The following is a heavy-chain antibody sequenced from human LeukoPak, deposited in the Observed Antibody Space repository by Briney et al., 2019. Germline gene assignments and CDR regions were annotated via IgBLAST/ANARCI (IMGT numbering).Heavy chain of an antibody. D-gene: IGHD2-2*01. V-gene: IGHV4-4*07. CDR2: IYTSGST. Sequence: PSKTLSLTCTVSGGSISSYYWSWIRQPAGKGLEWIGRIYTSGSTNYNPSLKSRVTMSVDTSKNQFSLKLSSVTAADTAVYYCARGVEYQLLSTGNWFDPWGQGTLVTVSS. CDR1: GGSISSYY. CDR3: ARGVEYQLLSTGNWFDP. J-gene: IGHJ5*02.